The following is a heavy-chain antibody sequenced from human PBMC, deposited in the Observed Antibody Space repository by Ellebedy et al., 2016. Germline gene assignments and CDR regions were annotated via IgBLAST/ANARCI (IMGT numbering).Heavy chain of an antibody. CDR2: ISSSSTI. CDR3: ARGYSSTWYTIFDY. Sequence: GESLKISCAASGFSFSSYSMNWVRQAPGKGLEWVSYISSSSTIYYADSVKGRFTISRDTAKNSLYLQMNSLRDEDTAVYYCARGYSSTWYTIFDYWGQGTLVTVSS. V-gene: IGHV3-48*02. J-gene: IGHJ4*02. D-gene: IGHD6-13*01. CDR1: GFSFSSYS.